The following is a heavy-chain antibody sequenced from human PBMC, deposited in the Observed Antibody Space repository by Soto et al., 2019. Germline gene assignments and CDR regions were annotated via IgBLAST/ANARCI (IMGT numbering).Heavy chain of an antibody. J-gene: IGHJ6*02. CDR3: AHSLITIPHYYYYGMDV. V-gene: IGHV2-5*02. CDR2: IYWDDDK. D-gene: IGHD3-9*01. CDR1: GFSLSTSGVG. Sequence: QITLKESGPTLVKPTQTLTLTCTFSGFSLSTSGVGVGWIRQPPGKALEWLALIYWDDDKRYSPSLKSRLTITKXXSXNXXVLTMTNMDPVDTATYYCAHSLITIPHYYYYGMDVWGQGTTVTVSS.